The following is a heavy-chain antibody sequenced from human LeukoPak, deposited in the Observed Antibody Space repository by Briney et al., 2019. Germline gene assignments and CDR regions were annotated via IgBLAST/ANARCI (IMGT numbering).Heavy chain of an antibody. CDR1: GFTFSNYY. Sequence: PGGSLRLSCAASGFTFSNYYMSWIRQAPGKGLEWVSYISSSATTMYYADSVKDRFIISRDNAKNSLFLQMNSLRAEDTAVYYRARGDYDKYGMDVWGQGTTVTVSS. V-gene: IGHV3-11*01. CDR3: ARGDYDKYGMDV. CDR2: ISSSATTM. J-gene: IGHJ6*02.